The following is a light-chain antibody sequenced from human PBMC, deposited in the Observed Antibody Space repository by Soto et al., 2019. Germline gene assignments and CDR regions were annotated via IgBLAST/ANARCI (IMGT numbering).Light chain of an antibody. CDR3: QQYDNPWT. V-gene: IGKV1-33*01. CDR1: QDISNY. J-gene: IGKJ1*01. CDR2: DAS. Sequence: DIQMTQSPSSLSASVGDRFTITCQASQDISNYLNWYQQKPGKAPKLLIYDASNLETGVTSRFSVSGSGTDFTFTISRLQPEDIATYYCQQYDNPWTFGQGTKVEIK.